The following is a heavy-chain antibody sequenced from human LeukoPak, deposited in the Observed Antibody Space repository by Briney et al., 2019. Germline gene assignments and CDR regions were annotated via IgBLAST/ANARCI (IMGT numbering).Heavy chain of an antibody. V-gene: IGHV1-69*01. D-gene: IGHD5-18*01. CDR1: GGTFNNYA. CDR2: IIPIFGSS. J-gene: IGHJ5*02. Sequence: SVKVSCKASGGTFNNYAINWVRQAPGQGLEWMGGIIPIFGSSNYAQKFQGRVTMTADESTTTAYMELSSLRSEDTAVYYCARVTHTELSTWFDPWGQGTLVTVSS. CDR3: ARVTHTELSTWFDP.